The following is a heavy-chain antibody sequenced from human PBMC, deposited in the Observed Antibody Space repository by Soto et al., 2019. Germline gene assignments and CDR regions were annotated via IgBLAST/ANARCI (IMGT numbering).Heavy chain of an antibody. Sequence: GGSRRLSCAASGFTFSSYEMNGVGQAPGKGLEWVSYISISGSTIYYADSVKGRFTISGDSSNNTLYLQMNSLRVEDTATYYCAKDSRLPGFGLLIHAFDMWGHGTMVTVSS. CDR3: AKDSRLPGFGLLIHAFDM. J-gene: IGHJ3*02. CDR2: ISISGSTI. CDR1: GFTFSSYE. D-gene: IGHD3-3*01. V-gene: IGHV3-48*03.